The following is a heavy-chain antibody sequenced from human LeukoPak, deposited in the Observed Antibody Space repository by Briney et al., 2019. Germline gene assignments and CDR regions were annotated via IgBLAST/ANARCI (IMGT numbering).Heavy chain of an antibody. V-gene: IGHV4-39*01. J-gene: IGHJ4*02. CDR3: ARHSSSWHRLFDY. CDR2: IYYSGST. Sequence: SETLSLTCTVSGGSISSSSYYWGWIRQPPGKGLEWIGSIYYSGSTYYNPSLKSRVTISVDTSKNQFSLKLSSVTAADTAVYYCARHSSSWHRLFDYWGQGTQVTVSS. CDR1: GGSISSSSYY. D-gene: IGHD6-13*01.